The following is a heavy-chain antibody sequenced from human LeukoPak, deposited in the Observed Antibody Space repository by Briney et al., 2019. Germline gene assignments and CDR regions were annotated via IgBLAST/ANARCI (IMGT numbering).Heavy chain of an antibody. Sequence: SETLSLTCTVSGGSISSYYLSWIRQPPGKGLEWIGYIYYSGSTNYNPSLKSRVTISVDTSKNQSSLKLSSVTAADTAVYYCARGVVGATIDFGYWGQGTLVTVSS. J-gene: IGHJ4*02. CDR1: GGSISSYY. CDR2: IYYSGST. D-gene: IGHD1-26*01. V-gene: IGHV4-59*01. CDR3: ARGVVGATIDFGY.